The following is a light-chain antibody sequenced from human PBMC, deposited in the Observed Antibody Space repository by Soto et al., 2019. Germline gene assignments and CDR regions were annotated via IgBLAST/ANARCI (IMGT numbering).Light chain of an antibody. CDR3: QETNYHT. Sequence: DIQLTQSPSFLAASVGDRVTITCRASQGIASFLAWYQQKPGKAPKLLIYSATTLQTGVSSRFSGSRSGPEFTLTISSLQPEDFATYYCQETNYHTFGQGTKLEIK. CDR1: QGIASF. V-gene: IGKV1-9*01. CDR2: SAT. J-gene: IGKJ2*01.